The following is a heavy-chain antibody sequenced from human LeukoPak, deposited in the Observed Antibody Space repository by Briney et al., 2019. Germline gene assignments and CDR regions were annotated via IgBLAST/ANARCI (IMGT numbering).Heavy chain of an antibody. J-gene: IGHJ4*02. CDR1: GFTFSSYW. CDR2: ISADGTST. CDR3: AREDYPLDY. V-gene: IGHV3-74*01. Sequence: GGSLRLSCAASGFTFSSYWMDWVRQAPGKGLVWVARISADGTSTAYADSVRGRFTISRDNAKNTLYLQMNSLRAEDTALYYCAREDYPLDYWGQGTLVTVSS. D-gene: IGHD4/OR15-4a*01.